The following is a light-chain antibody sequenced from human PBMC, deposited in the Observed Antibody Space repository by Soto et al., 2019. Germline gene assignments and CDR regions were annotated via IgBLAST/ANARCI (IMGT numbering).Light chain of an antibody. Sequence: AIRMTQSPSSLSASTGDRVTITCRASQGISSYLAWYQQKPGKAPKLLIYAASTLQSGVPSRFSGSRSGTDFTLTISCLQSEDFATYYCQQYYSYARTFGQGTKVEIK. V-gene: IGKV1-8*01. CDR1: QGISSY. CDR2: AAS. J-gene: IGKJ1*01. CDR3: QQYYSYART.